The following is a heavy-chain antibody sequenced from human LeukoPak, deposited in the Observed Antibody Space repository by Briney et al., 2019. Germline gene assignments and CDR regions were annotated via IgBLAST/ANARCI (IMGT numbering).Heavy chain of an antibody. J-gene: IGHJ4*02. CDR3: ARGRGTYGLFDY. CDR1: GDSFSTNRTA. D-gene: IGHD4-17*01. Sequence: SQTLSLTCAISGDSFSTNRTAWNWITQSPSRGLEWLGRAYYKCKWYNDNAGSWKNRISINPDNTKNQLSLQLSSVTPEDTAVYYCARGRGTYGLFDYWGQGTLVTVSS. CDR2: AYYKCKWYN. V-gene: IGHV6-1*01.